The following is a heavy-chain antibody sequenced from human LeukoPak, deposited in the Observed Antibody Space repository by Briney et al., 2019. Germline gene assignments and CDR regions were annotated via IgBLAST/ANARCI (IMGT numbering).Heavy chain of an antibody. D-gene: IGHD6-19*01. V-gene: IGHV4-39*07. Sequence: SETLSLTCTVSGASISGSGYYWGWIRQPPGKGLEWIGSIYSSGITNYNSSLNSRVTISLDTSQNQFSLKLNSVTAADTAVYYCATVASGWYPDYWGQGALVAVSS. CDR2: IYSSGIT. CDR1: GASISGSGYY. CDR3: ATVASGWYPDY. J-gene: IGHJ4*02.